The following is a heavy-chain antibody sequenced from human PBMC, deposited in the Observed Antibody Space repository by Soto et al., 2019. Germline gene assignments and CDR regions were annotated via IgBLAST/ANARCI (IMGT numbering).Heavy chain of an antibody. CDR3: ARDGRGMDV. V-gene: IGHV3-33*01. J-gene: IGHJ6*02. CDR1: GFTFSSYG. D-gene: IGHD2-15*01. CDR2: IWYDGSNE. Sequence: QVQLVESGGGVVQPGRSLRLSCAASGFTFSSYGMHWVRQAPGKGLEWVAVIWYDGSNEYYADSVKGRFTISRDNSKNTLYLQMNSLRAEDTAVYYCARDGRGMDVWGQGTTVTVSS.